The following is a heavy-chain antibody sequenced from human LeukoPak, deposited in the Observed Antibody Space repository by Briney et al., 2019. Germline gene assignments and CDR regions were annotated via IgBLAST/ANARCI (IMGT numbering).Heavy chain of an antibody. CDR1: GFTVSNKY. CDR2: ISYDGSNK. J-gene: IGHJ3*02. CDR3: AGFGESSLAFDI. D-gene: IGHD3-10*01. Sequence: PGGSLRLSCAASGFTVSNKYMSWVRQAPGKGLEWVAVISYDGSNKYYADSVKGRFTISRDNSKNTLYLQMNSLRAEDRAVYYCAGFGESSLAFDIWGQGTMVTVSS. V-gene: IGHV3-30*03.